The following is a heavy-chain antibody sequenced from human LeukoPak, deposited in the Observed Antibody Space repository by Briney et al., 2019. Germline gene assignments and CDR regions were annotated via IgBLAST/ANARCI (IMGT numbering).Heavy chain of an antibody. Sequence: SETLSLTCAVSGVSISSSGYSWSSIRQPPGKGLEWIGYIYHSGSTYFNPSLKSRVTISLDKSKNQFSLKLSSVTAADTAVYYCARARSSGWYGPYYFDYWGQGTLVTVSS. CDR2: IYHSGST. J-gene: IGHJ4*02. CDR3: ARARSSGWYGPYYFDY. D-gene: IGHD6-19*01. V-gene: IGHV4-30-2*01. CDR1: GVSISSSGYS.